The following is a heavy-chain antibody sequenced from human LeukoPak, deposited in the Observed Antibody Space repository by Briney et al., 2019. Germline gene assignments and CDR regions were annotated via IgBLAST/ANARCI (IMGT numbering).Heavy chain of an antibody. V-gene: IGHV1-3*01. J-gene: IGHJ5*02. CDR2: INAGNGNT. Sequence: GASVKASCKASGYTFTTYAIHWVRQAPGQRLEWMGWINAGNGNTKYSQKLQGRVTITRDTSASTAYMQLSSLRSEDTAVYYCARTPSCSSTSCYEAWFDPWGQGTLVTVSS. CDR1: GYTFTTYA. CDR3: ARTPSCSSTSCYEAWFDP. D-gene: IGHD2-2*01.